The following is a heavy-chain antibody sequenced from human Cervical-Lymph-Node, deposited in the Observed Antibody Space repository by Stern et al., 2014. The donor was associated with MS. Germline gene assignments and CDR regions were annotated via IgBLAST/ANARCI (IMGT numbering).Heavy chain of an antibody. CDR2: MWYDGINK. CDR1: GFTFSSYG. D-gene: IGHD2-21*02. Sequence: VQLVESGGGVVQPGRSLRLSCAASGFTFSSYGMHWVRQAPGKGLEWVAVMWYDGINKYYADSVKGRFTISRDNSKNTLYLQMNSLRAEDTAVYYCAYCGGDCFAPFDYWGQGTLVTVSS. CDR3: AYCGGDCFAPFDY. J-gene: IGHJ4*02. V-gene: IGHV3-33*01.